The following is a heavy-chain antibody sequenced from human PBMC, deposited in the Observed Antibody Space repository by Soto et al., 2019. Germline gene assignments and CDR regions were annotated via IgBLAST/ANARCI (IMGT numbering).Heavy chain of an antibody. D-gene: IGHD3-3*02. V-gene: IGHV3-74*01. Sequence: GGSLRRSCAAAGFTFSSYWMHWVRQAPGKGLVWVSRINSDGSSTSYADSVKGRFTISRDNAKNTLYLQMNSLRAEDTAVYYCARDRVSSFIDYWGQGTLVSVSS. CDR2: INSDGSST. J-gene: IGHJ4*02. CDR1: GFTFSSYW. CDR3: ARDRVSSFIDY.